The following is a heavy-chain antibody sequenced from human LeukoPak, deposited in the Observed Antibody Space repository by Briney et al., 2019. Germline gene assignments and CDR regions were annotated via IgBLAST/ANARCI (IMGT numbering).Heavy chain of an antibody. D-gene: IGHD6-13*01. J-gene: IGHJ5*02. CDR3: ARGPYSSSKGWFDP. CDR1: GFTFSSYW. V-gene: IGHV3-7*01. Sequence: GGSLRLSCAASGFTFSSYWMSWVRQAPGKGLEWVANIKQDGSEKYYVGSVKGRFTISRDNAKNSLYLQMNSLRAEDTAVYYCARGPYSSSKGWFDPWGQGTLVTVSS. CDR2: IKQDGSEK.